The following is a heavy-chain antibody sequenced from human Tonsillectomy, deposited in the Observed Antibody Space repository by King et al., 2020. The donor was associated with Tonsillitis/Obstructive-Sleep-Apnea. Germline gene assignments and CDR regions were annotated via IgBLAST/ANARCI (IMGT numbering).Heavy chain of an antibody. D-gene: IGHD6-19*01. CDR3: AGGPAGADYYYMDV. Sequence: DVQLVESGGGSVQPGGSLRLSCAASGFTFTRYAMTWVRQAPGKGLEWVSSISDNGAGTHYADSVKGRFTISRDNSKNTLYLQMNSLRVDDTAVYYCAGGPAGADYYYMDVWGKGTTVTVSS. J-gene: IGHJ6*03. V-gene: IGHV3-23*04. CDR2: ISDNGAGT. CDR1: GFTFTRYA.